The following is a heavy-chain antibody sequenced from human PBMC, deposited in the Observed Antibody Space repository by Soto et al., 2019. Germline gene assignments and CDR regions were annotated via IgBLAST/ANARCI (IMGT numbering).Heavy chain of an antibody. CDR2: IIPIFGTA. CDR1: GRTFSSYA. D-gene: IGHD6-19*01. CDR3: ARHGYSSGWSDDAFAH. V-gene: IGHV1-69*13. J-gene: IGHJ3*01. Sequence: SVKVSCKASGRTFSSYAISWVRQAPGQGLEWMGGIIPIFGTANYAQKFQGRVTITADESTSTAYMELSSLRSGDTAVYYCARHGYSSGWSDDAFAHSCQGTRVNVAS.